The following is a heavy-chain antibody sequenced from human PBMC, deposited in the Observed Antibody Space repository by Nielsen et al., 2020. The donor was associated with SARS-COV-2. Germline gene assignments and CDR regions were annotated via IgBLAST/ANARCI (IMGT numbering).Heavy chain of an antibody. CDR2: IYHSGNT. Sequence: GSLRLSCTVSGVPISSYYWSWIRQPPGKGLEWIGFIYHSGNTNYSPSLKSRVTISADRSKNQFSLRLSSMTAADTAVYYCARDHGYNYAYGHYYYGMDVWGQGTTVTVSS. D-gene: IGHD5-24*01. CDR3: ARDHGYNYAYGHYYYGMDV. CDR1: GVPISSYY. J-gene: IGHJ6*02. V-gene: IGHV4-59*12.